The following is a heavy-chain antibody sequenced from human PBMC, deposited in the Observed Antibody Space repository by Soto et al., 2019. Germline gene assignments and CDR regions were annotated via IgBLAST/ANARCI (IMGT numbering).Heavy chain of an antibody. Sequence: QVQLVESGGGVVQPERSLRLSCATSGFTFSDFGMHWVRQAPGKGLEWVAAISADGSDKYYTGSVQGRFTISRDNTKNALYLQMNSLRTGDTAIYYCAQGTAVARQHFANWGQGTLVTVSS. D-gene: IGHD6-19*01. J-gene: IGHJ4*02. CDR3: AQGTAVARQHFAN. V-gene: IGHV3-30*18. CDR1: GFTFSDFG. CDR2: ISADGSDK.